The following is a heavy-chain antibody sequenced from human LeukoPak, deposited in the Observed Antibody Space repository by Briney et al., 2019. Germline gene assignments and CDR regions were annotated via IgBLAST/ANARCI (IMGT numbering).Heavy chain of an antibody. V-gene: IGHV1-18*01. J-gene: IGHJ4*02. D-gene: IGHD4-23*01. CDR2: INTYTGNT. CDR1: GYTFVNYG. CDR3: AGDFLFGGKSHDPKGIDL. Sequence: GASVKVSCKASGYTFVNYGFSWVRQAPGQGLEWMGWINTYTGNTNYSQNFQGRVTMTTDASTNTAYMELRSLRSDGTAVYYCAGDFLFGGKSHDPKGIDLWVQGTLVIVSS.